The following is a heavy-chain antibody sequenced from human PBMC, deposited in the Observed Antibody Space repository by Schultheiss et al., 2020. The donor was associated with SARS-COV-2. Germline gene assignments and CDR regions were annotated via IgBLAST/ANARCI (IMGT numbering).Heavy chain of an antibody. D-gene: IGHD6-19*01. J-gene: IGHJ2*01. V-gene: IGHV3-48*03. CDR2: ITFSGGSI. Sequence: GESLKISCAASGFTFSGSAMHWVRQAPGKGLEWVSYITFSGGSIYYADSVKGRFTISRDNAKNSLYLQMNNLRAEDTAVYYCARGGSGWSFDLWGRGTLVTVSS. CDR3: ARGGSGWSFDL. CDR1: GFTFSGSA.